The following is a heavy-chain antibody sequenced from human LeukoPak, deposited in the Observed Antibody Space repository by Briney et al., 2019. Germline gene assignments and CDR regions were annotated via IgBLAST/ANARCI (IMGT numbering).Heavy chain of an antibody. CDR1: GFTFSYGW. D-gene: IGHD1-26*01. Sequence: GGSLRLSCAASGFTFSYGWMSWVRQTPGMGPEWVARIKSKTDGETTDYPAPVKGRFTISRDDSKNTVYLQMNSLKPEDTAVYYCTTAGGGSYRWGQGTLVTVSS. V-gene: IGHV3-15*01. J-gene: IGHJ4*02. CDR2: IKSKTDGETT. CDR3: TTAGGGSYR.